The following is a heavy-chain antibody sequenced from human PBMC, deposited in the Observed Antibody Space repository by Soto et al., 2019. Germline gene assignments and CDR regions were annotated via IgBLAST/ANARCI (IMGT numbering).Heavy chain of an antibody. CDR2: IYYSGST. V-gene: IGHV4-59*01. CDR1: GDSISSSKW. J-gene: IGHJ4*02. CDR3: ARDSGGSQFHGFDY. Sequence: SETLSLTCAVSGDSISSSKWWSWIRQPPGKGLEWIGYIYYSGSTNYNPSLKSRVTISVDTSKNQFSLKLSSVTAADTAVYYCARDSGGSQFHGFDYWGQGTLVTVSS. D-gene: IGHD1-26*01.